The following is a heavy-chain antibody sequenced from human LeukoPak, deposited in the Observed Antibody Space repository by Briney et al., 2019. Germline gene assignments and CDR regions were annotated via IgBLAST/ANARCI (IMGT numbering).Heavy chain of an antibody. J-gene: IGHJ4*02. V-gene: IGHV3-30*02. CDR2: IRYDGSNK. CDR3: AKEGGIHTALDY. CDR1: GFTFSSYG. Sequence: GGSLRLSCAASGFTFSSYGMHWVRQAPGKGLEGVAFIRYDGSNKYYADSVKGRFTISRDNSKNTLYLQMNSLRAEDTAVYYCAKEGGIHTALDYWGQGTLVTVSS. D-gene: IGHD5-18*01.